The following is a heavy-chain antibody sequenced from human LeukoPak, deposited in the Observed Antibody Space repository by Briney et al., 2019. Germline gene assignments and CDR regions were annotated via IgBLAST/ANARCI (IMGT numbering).Heavy chain of an antibody. CDR1: GFTFRSYG. J-gene: IGHJ6*03. V-gene: IGHV3-30*02. CDR3: PKDSYYYYIDV. CDR2: IGYDGSNK. Sequence: PGGSLRLSCAASGFTFRSYGMHWVRQAPGKGLEWVTFIGYDGSNKYYTGSVKGRFTISRDNSKNTLYLQMNSLRTEDTAVYYCPKDSYYYYIDVWGKGTTVTVSS.